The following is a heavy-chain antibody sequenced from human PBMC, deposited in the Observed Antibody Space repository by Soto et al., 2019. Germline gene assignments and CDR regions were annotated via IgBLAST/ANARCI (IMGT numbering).Heavy chain of an antibody. CDR1: GYTFTGYY. Sequence: ASVKVSCKASGYTFTGYYMHWVRQAPGQGLEWMGWINPNSGGTNYAQKFQGWVTMTRDTSISTAYMELSRLRSDDTAVYYWARDRVPSGWYYYYGMDVWGQGTTVTVSS. D-gene: IGHD6-19*01. CDR2: INPNSGGT. J-gene: IGHJ6*02. CDR3: ARDRVPSGWYYYYGMDV. V-gene: IGHV1-2*04.